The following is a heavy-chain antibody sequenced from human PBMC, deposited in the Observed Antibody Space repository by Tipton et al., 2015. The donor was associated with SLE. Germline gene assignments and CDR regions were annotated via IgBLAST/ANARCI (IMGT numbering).Heavy chain of an antibody. D-gene: IGHD5-12*01. Sequence: TLSLTCAVSGGSISSGGYSWSWIRQPPGKGLEWIGYIYHSGSTNYNPSLKSRVTISVDTSKNQFSLKLSSVTAADTAVYYCARSGYEPNWFDPWGQGTLVTVSS. CDR2: IYHSGST. CDR1: GGSISSGGYS. CDR3: ARSGYEPNWFDP. V-gene: IGHV4-30-2*01. J-gene: IGHJ5*02.